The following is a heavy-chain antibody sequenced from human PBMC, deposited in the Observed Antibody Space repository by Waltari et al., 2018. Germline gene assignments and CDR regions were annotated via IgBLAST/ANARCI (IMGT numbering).Heavy chain of an antibody. CDR2: IYYSGST. Sequence: QVQLQESGPGLVKPSETLSLTCTVSGGSISSHYWSWIRQPPGKGLEWIGYIYYSGSTNYNPALKSRVTISVDTSKNQFSLKLSSVTAADTAVYYCARVEGLNYGGNSDLWGRGTLVTVSS. D-gene: IGHD2-15*01. CDR3: ARVEGLNYGGNSDL. J-gene: IGHJ2*01. CDR1: GGSISSHY. V-gene: IGHV4-59*11.